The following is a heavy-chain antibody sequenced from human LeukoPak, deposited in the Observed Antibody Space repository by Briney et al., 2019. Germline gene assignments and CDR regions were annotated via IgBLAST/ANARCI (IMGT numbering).Heavy chain of an antibody. D-gene: IGHD1-14*01. CDR1: DGSISSSSYY. Sequence: SETLSLTCTVSDGSISSSSYYWSWIRQPPGKGLEWIGYIYYSGSTNYNPSLKSRVTISVDTSKNQFSLKLSSVTAADTAVYYCARGPPFPNPDFYFDYWGQGTLVTVSS. CDR2: IYYSGST. J-gene: IGHJ4*02. V-gene: IGHV4-61*01. CDR3: ARGPPFPNPDFYFDY.